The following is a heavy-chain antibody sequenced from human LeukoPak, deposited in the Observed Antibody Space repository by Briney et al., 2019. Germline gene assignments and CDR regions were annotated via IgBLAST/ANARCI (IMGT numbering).Heavy chain of an antibody. J-gene: IGHJ4*02. D-gene: IGHD3-10*01. CDR1: GFTFSSHW. Sequence: GGSLRLSCEASGFTFSSHWMHWVRQVPGKGLVWVARIRGDENEIDYADSVKGRFTISRDNAKNTPYLQMNSLRVEDTAVYFCARGHVPGSTRHWDFWGQGTLVTVSS. CDR3: ARGHVPGSTRHWDF. CDR2: IRGDENEI. V-gene: IGHV3-74*01.